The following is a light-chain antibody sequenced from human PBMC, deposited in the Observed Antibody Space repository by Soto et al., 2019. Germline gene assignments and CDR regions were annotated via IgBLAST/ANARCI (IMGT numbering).Light chain of an antibody. CDR3: QQYGTSPSLT. CDR2: GAS. V-gene: IGKV3-20*01. Sequence: VLTQSPGTLSLSPGERATLSCRATQRVTGGYLAWDQQKPGQAPRLLIYGASARATDIPERFSGSGSGTDFTLTISRLEPEAFAVYYCQQYGTSPSLTFGQGTKVEVK. J-gene: IGKJ1*01. CDR1: QRVTGGY.